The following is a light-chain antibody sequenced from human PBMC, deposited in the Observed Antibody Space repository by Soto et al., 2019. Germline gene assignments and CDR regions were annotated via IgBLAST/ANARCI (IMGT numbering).Light chain of an antibody. CDR1: QSLLHSNGYTY. V-gene: IGKV2-28*01. CDR3: MQALQTPLT. CDR2: WGS. J-gene: IGKJ3*01. Sequence: DIVMTQSPLSLPVTPGEPASISCRSSQSLLHSNGYTYLDWYQQKPGQSPQRLIYWGSNRASGVPDRFSGSGSGTDFTLKISRVEAEDVGVYYCMQALQTPLTFGPGTKVDIK.